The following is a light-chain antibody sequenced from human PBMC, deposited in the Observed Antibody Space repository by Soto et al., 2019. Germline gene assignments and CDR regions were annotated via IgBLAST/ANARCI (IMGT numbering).Light chain of an antibody. CDR1: QSVSTY. Sequence: ELVLTQSPGTLSLSPGERATLSCRASQSVSTYLAWYQQNPGQAPRLLIYGASNRAPGIPARFRGSGSGTDFTLTISSLQPDDFATYYCQQYNSYSWTFGQGTKVDIK. J-gene: IGKJ1*01. V-gene: IGKV3D-15*01. CDR2: GAS. CDR3: QQYNSYSWT.